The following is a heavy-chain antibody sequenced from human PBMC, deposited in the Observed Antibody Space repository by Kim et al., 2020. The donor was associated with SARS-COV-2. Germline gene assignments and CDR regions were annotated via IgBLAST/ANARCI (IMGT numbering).Heavy chain of an antibody. CDR1: GGPVSSGSYY. CDR2: IYYSGST. J-gene: IGHJ6*02. V-gene: IGHV4-61*01. D-gene: IGHD6-19*01. CDR3: ARTPPSSGHYGMDV. Sequence: SETLSLTCTVSGGPVSSGSYYWSWIRQPPGKGLEWIAYIYYSGSTNYNPSLKSRVTISVDTSKNQFSLKLYSVTAADTAVYYCARTPPSSGHYGMDVWGQGTTVTVSS.